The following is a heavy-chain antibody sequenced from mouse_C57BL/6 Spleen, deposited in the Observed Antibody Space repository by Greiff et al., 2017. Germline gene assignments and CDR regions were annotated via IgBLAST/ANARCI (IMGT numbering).Heavy chain of an antibody. Sequence: EVQRVESGEGLVKPGGSLKLSCAASGFTFSSYAMSWVRQTPAKRLEWFAYISSGGDYIYYANTVKGRITISRDNARNTLYLQMSSLKSEDTAMYYRTRDVYYGYDGAWFAYWGQGTLVTVSA. CDR3: TRDVYYGYDGAWFAY. CDR2: ISSGGDYI. J-gene: IGHJ3*01. CDR1: GFTFSSYA. V-gene: IGHV5-9-1*02. D-gene: IGHD2-2*01.